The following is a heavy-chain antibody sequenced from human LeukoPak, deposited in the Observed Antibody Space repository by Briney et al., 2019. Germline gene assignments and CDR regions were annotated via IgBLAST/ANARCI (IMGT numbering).Heavy chain of an antibody. J-gene: IGHJ3*02. CDR1: GFTFSSYG. D-gene: IGHD3-10*01. Sequence: GGSLRLSCAASGFTFSSYGMHWVRQAPGKGLEWVAFIRYDGSNKYYADSVKGRFTIFRDNSKNTLYLQMNSLRAEDTAVYYCAKDYYYGSGSYYDAFDIWGQGTMVTVSS. CDR2: IRYDGSNK. V-gene: IGHV3-30*02. CDR3: AKDYYYGSGSYYDAFDI.